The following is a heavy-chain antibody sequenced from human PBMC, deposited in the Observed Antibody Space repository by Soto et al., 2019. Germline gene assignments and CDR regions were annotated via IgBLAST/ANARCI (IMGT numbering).Heavy chain of an antibody. CDR3: ARLYDFWSGSQGY. CDR1: GGSISSSSYY. J-gene: IGHJ4*02. Sequence: QLQLQESGPGLVKPSETLSLTCTVSGGSISSSSYYWGWIRQPPGKGLEWIGSIYYSGSTYYNPSLKSRVTISVDTSKNQLSLKLRSVTAADTAVYYCARLYDFWSGSQGYWGQGTLVTVSS. CDR2: IYYSGST. V-gene: IGHV4-39*01. D-gene: IGHD3-3*01.